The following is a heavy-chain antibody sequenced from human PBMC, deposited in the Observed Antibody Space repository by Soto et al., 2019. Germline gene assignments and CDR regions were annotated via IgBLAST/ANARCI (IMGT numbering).Heavy chain of an antibody. D-gene: IGHD2-2*01. CDR2: IIPIFGTA. CDR1: GGTFSSYA. V-gene: IGHV1-69*06. Sequence: QVQLVQSGAEVKKPGSSVKVSCKASGGTFSSYAISWVRQAPGQGLEWMGGIIPIFGTANYAQKFQGRVTITADKSTSTAYMELSSLRSEDTAVYYCARDYCSSTSCCPPAYYYGMDVWGQGTTVTVSS. J-gene: IGHJ6*02. CDR3: ARDYCSSTSCCPPAYYYGMDV.